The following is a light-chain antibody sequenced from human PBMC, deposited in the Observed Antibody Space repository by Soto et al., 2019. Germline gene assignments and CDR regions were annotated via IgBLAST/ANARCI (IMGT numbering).Light chain of an antibody. V-gene: IGKV3-20*01. Sequence: EIVLTHSPGTLSLSPCARATLFCRASQSVDRNYLAWYQHKPGQAPRLLIYGASTRATGIPDRFSGSGSGTDFTLTISRLEPEDFAVYYCQQYGSSGTFGQGTRLEIK. J-gene: IGKJ5*01. CDR1: QSVDRNY. CDR3: QQYGSSGT. CDR2: GAS.